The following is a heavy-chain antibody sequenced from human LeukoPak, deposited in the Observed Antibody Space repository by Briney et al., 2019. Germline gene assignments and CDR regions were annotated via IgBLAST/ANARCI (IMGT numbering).Heavy chain of an antibody. Sequence: ASVKVSCKASGYTFTSYAMHWVRQAPGQRLEWMGWINASNGNTKYSQKFQGRVTITRDTSASTAYMELSSLRSDDTAVYYCARGPNYYDSSGFHYRDWGQGTLVTVSS. CDR3: ARGPNYYDSSGFHYRD. CDR1: GYTFTSYA. D-gene: IGHD3-22*01. V-gene: IGHV1-3*01. J-gene: IGHJ4*02. CDR2: INASNGNT.